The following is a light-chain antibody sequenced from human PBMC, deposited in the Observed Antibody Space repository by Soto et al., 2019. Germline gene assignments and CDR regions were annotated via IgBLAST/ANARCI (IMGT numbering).Light chain of an antibody. CDR3: CSYVGIRNFV. CDR2: EVN. CDR1: SGDIGGFDL. J-gene: IGLJ2*01. V-gene: IGLV2-23*02. Sequence: QSALTQADSLSGSPGQSITISCTGSSGDIGGFDLVSWYQQHPGKAPKLLLYEVNKRPSGVSNRFSGSKSGNTASLTISGLQADDEAYYYCCSYVGIRNFVFGGGTKLTVL.